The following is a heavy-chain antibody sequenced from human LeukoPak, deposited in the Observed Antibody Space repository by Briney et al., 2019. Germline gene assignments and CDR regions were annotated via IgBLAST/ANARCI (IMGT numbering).Heavy chain of an antibody. CDR2: IYTSGST. CDR3: ARRASGQQLDYFDY. Sequence: NPSETLSLTCTVSGGSISSYYWSWIRQPAGKGLEWIGRIYTSGSTNYNPSLKSRVTMSVDTSKNQLSLKLSSVTAADTAVYYCARRASGQQLDYFDYWGQGTLVTVSS. J-gene: IGHJ4*02. CDR1: GGSISSYY. D-gene: IGHD6-13*01. V-gene: IGHV4-4*07.